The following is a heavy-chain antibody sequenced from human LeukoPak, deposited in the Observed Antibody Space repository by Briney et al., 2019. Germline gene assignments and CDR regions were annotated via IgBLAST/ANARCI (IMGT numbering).Heavy chain of an antibody. V-gene: IGHV3-49*04. CDR3: TRDRAYGGNYYYYYGMDV. D-gene: IGHD4-23*01. CDR2: IRSKAYGGTT. J-gene: IGHJ6*02. CDR1: GFTFGDYA. Sequence: GRSLRLSCTPSGFTFGDYAMSWVRQAPGKGLEWVGFIRSKAYGGTTEYAASVKGRFTISRDDSKSIAYLQMNSLKTEDTAVYYCTRDRAYGGNYYYYYGMDVWGQGTTVTVSS.